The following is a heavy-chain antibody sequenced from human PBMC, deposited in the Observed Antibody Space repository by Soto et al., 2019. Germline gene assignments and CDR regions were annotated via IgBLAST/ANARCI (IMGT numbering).Heavy chain of an antibody. D-gene: IGHD2-15*01. CDR1: GYTFTSYG. CDR2: ISAYNGNT. J-gene: IGHJ5*02. V-gene: IGHV1-18*01. CDR3: ARDVYLSGWVGCGGSCYGTNNWFDP. Sequence: EASVKVSCKASGYTFTSYGISWLRQAPGQGLEWMGWISAYNGNTNYAQKLQGRVTMTTDTSTSTAYMELRSLRSDDTAVYYCARDVYLSGWVGCGGSCYGTNNWFDPWGQGTLVTVSS.